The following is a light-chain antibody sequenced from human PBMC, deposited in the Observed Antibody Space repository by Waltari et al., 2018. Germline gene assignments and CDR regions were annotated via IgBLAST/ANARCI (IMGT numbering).Light chain of an antibody. J-gene: IGLJ2*01. CDR1: GSAVGASDY. V-gene: IGLV2-14*03. Sequence: QSALTQPASVSGSPGQSITISSSGVGSAVGASDYVPWHQHRPGKAPPVIIYDVTNRPSGVSDSFSAYKSANTASLTISRLQPEDEADYYCSSQTLDGLVLFGGGTRLTVL. CDR3: SSQTLDGLVL. CDR2: DVT.